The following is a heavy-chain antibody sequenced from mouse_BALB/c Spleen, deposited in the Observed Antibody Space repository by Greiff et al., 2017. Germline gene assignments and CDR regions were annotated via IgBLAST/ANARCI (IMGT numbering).Heavy chain of an antibody. CDR3: AREAYGSSPWFAY. CDR1: GYSFTDYY. Sequence: VQLQQSGPELVKTGASVKISCKASGYSFTDYYMHWVKQSPEKSFEWIGEINPSTGGTSYNQKFKGKATLTVDKSSSTAYMQLKSLTSEDSAVYYCAREAYGSSPWFAYWGQGTLVTVSA. J-gene: IGHJ3*01. V-gene: IGHV1-42*01. D-gene: IGHD1-1*01. CDR2: INPSTGGT.